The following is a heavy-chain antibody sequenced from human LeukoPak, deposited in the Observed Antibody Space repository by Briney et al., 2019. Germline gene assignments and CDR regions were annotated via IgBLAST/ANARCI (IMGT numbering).Heavy chain of an antibody. CDR1: GFTFSSYA. CDR2: ISGSGGST. V-gene: IGHV3-23*01. Sequence: PGGSLRLSCAAFGFTFSSYAMSWVRQAPGKGLEWVSAISGSGGSTYYADSVKGRFTISRDNSKNTLYLQMNSLRAEDTAVYYCAKDHGGYYRLSNFDYWGQGTLVTVSS. J-gene: IGHJ4*02. D-gene: IGHD3-22*01. CDR3: AKDHGGYYRLSNFDY.